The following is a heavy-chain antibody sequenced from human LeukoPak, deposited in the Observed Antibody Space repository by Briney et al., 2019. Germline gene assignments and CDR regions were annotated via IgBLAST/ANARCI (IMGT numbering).Heavy chain of an antibody. V-gene: IGHV3-7*02. CDR3: ARASGPWLHLT. D-gene: IGHD5-24*01. CDR2: IKKDGSEK. CDR1: GFTFSTYW. J-gene: IGHJ5*02. Sequence: GGSLRLSCVVSGFTFSTYWMSWVRQAPGEGLEGVAHIKKDGSEKYYVDSVKSRFTICRDNANNSLYLQMKSLSAEDTAVYYCARASGPWLHLTWGQGTLVTVSS.